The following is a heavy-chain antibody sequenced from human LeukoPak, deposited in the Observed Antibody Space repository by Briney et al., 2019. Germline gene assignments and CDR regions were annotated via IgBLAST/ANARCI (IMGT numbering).Heavy chain of an antibody. J-gene: IGHJ4*02. Sequence: PGGSLRLSCAASGFTFSSYAMSWVRQAPGKGLEWVSAISGSGGSTYYADSVKGRFTISRDNAKNSLYLQMNSLRAEDTAVYYCARAGVVRSPGYWGQGTLVTVSS. V-gene: IGHV3-23*01. CDR1: GFTFSSYA. CDR2: ISGSGGST. CDR3: ARAGVVRSPGY. D-gene: IGHD2-15*01.